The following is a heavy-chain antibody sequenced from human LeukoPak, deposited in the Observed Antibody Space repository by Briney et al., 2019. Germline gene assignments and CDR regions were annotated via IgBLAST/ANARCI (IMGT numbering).Heavy chain of an antibody. D-gene: IGHD6-25*01. CDR1: GGSISSYY. Sequence: PSETLSLTCTVSGGSISSYYWSWIRQPPGKGLEWIANIYHTGSTNYNPSLSSRVTISIDTAKNQFSLKLTSVTAADTAVYYCARRGRDSSGWQDYLWGQGTLVTVSS. V-gene: IGHV4-59*01. CDR3: ARRGRDSSGWQDYL. CDR2: IYHTGST. J-gene: IGHJ4*02.